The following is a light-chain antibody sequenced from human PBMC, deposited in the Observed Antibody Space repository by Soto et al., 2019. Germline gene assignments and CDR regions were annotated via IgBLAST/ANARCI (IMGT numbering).Light chain of an antibody. V-gene: IGKV3-15*01. Sequence: EIVMTQSPATLSVSPGERATLSCRASQSVGDNLAWYQHKAGQAPRLLIYGASTRASGIPGRFSGTGSGTEVALTISSLQSEDFAVDFCQQYNDWPPMYTFGQGTKLEIK. CDR2: GAS. CDR1: QSVGDN. CDR3: QQYNDWPPMYT. J-gene: IGKJ2*01.